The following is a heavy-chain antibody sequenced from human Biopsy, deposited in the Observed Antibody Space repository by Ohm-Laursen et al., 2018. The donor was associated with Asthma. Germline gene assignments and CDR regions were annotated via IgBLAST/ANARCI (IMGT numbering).Heavy chain of an antibody. J-gene: IGHJ4*02. CDR2: ISPFTGDT. D-gene: IGHD5-24*01. CDR1: GYTFRSYG. CDR3: ARHPYNFGGFNY. V-gene: IGHV1-18*04. Sequence: ASVKVSCKASGYTFRSYGVSWVRQAPGQGLEWMGWISPFTGDTHFGQKFQGRVTMTTDTSTDTAYMELRSLRSDDTAVYYCARHPYNFGGFNYWGQGSLVRVSS.